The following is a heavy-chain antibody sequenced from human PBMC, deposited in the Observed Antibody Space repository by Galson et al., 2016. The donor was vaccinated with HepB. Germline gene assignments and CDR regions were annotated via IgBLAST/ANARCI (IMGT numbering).Heavy chain of an antibody. Sequence: QSGAEVKKPGESLKISCKGSGYSFTSYWIGWVRQMPGKGLECMGIIYPGDSDTRYSPSFQGQVTISADKSISTAYLRWSSLKASDTAMYYCARLESHDLGMITCGGGGYYYCMDVWGKGTTVTVSS. CDR3: ARLESHDLGMITCGGGGYYYCMDV. CDR2: IYPGDSDT. CDR1: GYSFTSYW. J-gene: IGHJ6*03. D-gene: IGHD3-16*01. V-gene: IGHV5-51*01.